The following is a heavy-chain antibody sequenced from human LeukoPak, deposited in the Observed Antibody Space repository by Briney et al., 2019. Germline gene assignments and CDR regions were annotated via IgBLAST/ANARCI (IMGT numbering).Heavy chain of an antibody. CDR3: AKDRHDGVMTLILYYYYMDV. D-gene: IGHD3-16*01. V-gene: IGHV3-23*01. CDR1: GFTFSSYA. J-gene: IGHJ6*03. CDR2: ISGSGGST. Sequence: GGSLRLSCAASGFTFSSYAMSWVRQAPGKGLEWVSAISGSGGSTYYADSVKGRFTISRDNSKNTLYLQMNSLRAEDTAVYYCAKDRHDGVMTLILYYYYMDVRGKGTTVTVSS.